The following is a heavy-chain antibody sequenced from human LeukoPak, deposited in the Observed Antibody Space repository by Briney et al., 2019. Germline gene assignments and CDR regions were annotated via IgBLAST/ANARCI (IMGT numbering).Heavy chain of an antibody. D-gene: IGHD3-22*01. CDR3: ARLYYHDSSGYYNDY. J-gene: IGHJ4*02. V-gene: IGHV3-11*01. CDR2: ISSSGSTI. Sequence: GGSLRLSCAASGFTFSDYYMSWIRQAPGKGLEWVSYISSSGSTIYYADSVKGRFTISRDKAKNSLYLQMNSLRAEDTAVYYCARLYYHDSSGYYNDYWGQGTLVTVSS. CDR1: GFTFSDYY.